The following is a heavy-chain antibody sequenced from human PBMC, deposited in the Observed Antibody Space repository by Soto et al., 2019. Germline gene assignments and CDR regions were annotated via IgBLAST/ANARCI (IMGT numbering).Heavy chain of an antibody. J-gene: IGHJ3*02. D-gene: IGHD2-2*01. V-gene: IGHV3-21*01. Sequence: PGGSLRLSCAASGFTFSSYSMNWVRQAPGKGLEWVSSISSSSSYIYYADSVKGRFTISRDNAKNSLYLQMNSLRAEDTAVYYCNIDIVVVPAATDDAFDIWGQGTMVTVSS. CDR1: GFTFSSYS. CDR3: NIDIVVVPAATDDAFDI. CDR2: ISSSSSYI.